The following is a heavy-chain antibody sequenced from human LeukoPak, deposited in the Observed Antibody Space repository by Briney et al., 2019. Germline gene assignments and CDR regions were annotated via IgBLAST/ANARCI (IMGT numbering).Heavy chain of an antibody. CDR2: INSDGSST. V-gene: IGHV3-74*01. CDR3: AGRRVGMGFDV. D-gene: IGHD2-8*01. CDR1: GFTLSSYW. J-gene: IGHJ6*02. Sequence: GGSLRLSCAASGFTLSSYWMHWVRQVPGKGLVWVSRINSDGSSTVYAESVKGRFTISRDIAENTLYLQMNILRAEDTAVYYCAGRRVGMGFDVWGQGTTVTVSS.